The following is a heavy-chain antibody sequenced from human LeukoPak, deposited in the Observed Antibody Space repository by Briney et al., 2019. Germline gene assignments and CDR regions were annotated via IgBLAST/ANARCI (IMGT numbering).Heavy chain of an antibody. V-gene: IGHV4-34*01. Sequence: SETLSLTCAVYGGSFSGYYWSWIRQPPGKGLEWIGEINHSGSTNYNPSLKSRVTMSVDTSKNQFSLKLSSVTAADTAIYYCARRSFYYDSSGSDYWGQGTLVTVSS. D-gene: IGHD3-22*01. CDR3: ARRSFYYDSSGSDY. CDR1: GGSFSGYY. J-gene: IGHJ4*02. CDR2: INHSGST.